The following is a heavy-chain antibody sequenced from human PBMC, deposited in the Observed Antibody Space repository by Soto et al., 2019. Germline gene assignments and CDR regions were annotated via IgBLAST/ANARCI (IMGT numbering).Heavy chain of an antibody. V-gene: IGHV4-39*01. J-gene: IGHJ4*02. CDR3: ARPGYYDFWGGYYTLSYFDY. D-gene: IGHD3-3*01. Sequence: SETLSLTCTVSGGSISSSRYYWGRIRQPTGKGREWLGRIYYSGSTYYNPSLKSRVTISVDTSKNQFSLKLSSVTAADTAVYYCARPGYYDFWGGYYTLSYFDYWGEGTVVTV. CDR1: GGSISSSRYY. CDR2: IYYSGST.